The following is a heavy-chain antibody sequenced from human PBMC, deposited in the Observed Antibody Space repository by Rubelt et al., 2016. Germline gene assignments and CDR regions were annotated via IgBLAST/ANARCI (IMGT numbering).Heavy chain of an antibody. Sequence: EEQLVESGGGLVQPGGSLRLSCAASGFTFSDYSMNWVRQAPGEGLEWVSFISGSSSSIYYVDSVKGRFTISRDNAKNSLYLQMNSLRAEDTAVYYCARDPWRGVKDYWGQGTLVTVSS. CDR3: ARDPWRGVKDY. V-gene: IGHV3-48*01. CDR1: GFTFSDYS. J-gene: IGHJ4*02. D-gene: IGHD3-16*01. CDR2: ISGSSSSI.